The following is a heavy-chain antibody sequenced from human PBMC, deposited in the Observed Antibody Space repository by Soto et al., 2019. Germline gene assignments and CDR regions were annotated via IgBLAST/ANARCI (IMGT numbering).Heavy chain of an antibody. Sequence: PGGSLRLSCAASGFTLSNYDMHWVRQVTGKSLEWVSGITTAGDTYYPGSVKGRFTISREKAKNSLYLQMNSLSSCDTALYYCARELHGGSYGMDVWGQGTTVTVSS. J-gene: IGHJ6*02. CDR3: ARELHGGSYGMDV. V-gene: IGHV3-13*01. CDR1: GFTLSNYD. CDR2: ITTAGDT.